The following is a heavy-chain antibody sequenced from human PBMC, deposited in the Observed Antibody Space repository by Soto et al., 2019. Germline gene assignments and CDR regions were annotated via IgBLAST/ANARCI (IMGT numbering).Heavy chain of an antibody. V-gene: IGHV1-69*13. CDR3: ARDPLYSASMTTVTSDDF. CDR1: GGTFSSYA. CDR2: IIPIFGTA. J-gene: IGHJ4*02. Sequence: SVKVSCKASGGTFSSYAISWVRQAPGQGLEWMGGIIPIFGTANYAQKFQGRVTITADESTSTAYMELSSLRSEDTAVYYCARDPLYSASMTTVTSDDFWCQGTLVTVSS. D-gene: IGHD4-17*01.